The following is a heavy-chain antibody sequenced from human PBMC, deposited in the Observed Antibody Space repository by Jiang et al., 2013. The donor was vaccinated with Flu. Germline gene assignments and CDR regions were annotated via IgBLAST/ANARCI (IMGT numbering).Heavy chain of an antibody. Sequence: QLLESGGGLVKPGGSLRLSCAASGFTFSSYSMNWVRQAPGKGLEWVSSISSSSSYIYYADSVKGRFTISRDNAKNSLYLQMNSLRAEDTAVYYCARVYCSGGSCYLSFDYWGQGTLVTVSS. CDR2: ISSSSSYI. D-gene: IGHD2-15*01. CDR3: ARVYCSGGSCYLSFDY. CDR1: GFTFSSYS. J-gene: IGHJ4*02. V-gene: IGHV3-21*01.